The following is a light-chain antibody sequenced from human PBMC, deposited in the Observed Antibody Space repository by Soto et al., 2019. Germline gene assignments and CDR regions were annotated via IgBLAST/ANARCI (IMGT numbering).Light chain of an antibody. V-gene: IGKV3D-15*01. J-gene: IGKJ3*01. CDR3: QQYSASPRT. CDR2: SAS. CDR1: QSVSNY. Sequence: EIVMTQSPATLSVSPGERATLSCRASQSVSNYLAWYHQKPSQAPRLLIHSASTRAPGIPDRFSASGAGTDFTLTISRLEPEDSAVYYCQQYSASPRTFGPGTKVDI.